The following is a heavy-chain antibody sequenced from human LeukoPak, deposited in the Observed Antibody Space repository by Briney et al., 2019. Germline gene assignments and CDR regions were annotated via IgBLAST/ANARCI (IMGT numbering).Heavy chain of an antibody. D-gene: IGHD2-2*02. Sequence: GGSLRLSCAASGFTFHDYTMHWVRQAPGKGLEWVSLISWDGGRTYYADSLKGRFTISRDNSENSLYLQMNSLRTEDTAFYYCARARLGYCSGTSCYTLDYWGQGTLVTVSS. CDR1: GFTFHDYT. J-gene: IGHJ4*02. CDR3: ARARLGYCSGTSCYTLDY. CDR2: ISWDGGRT. V-gene: IGHV3-43*01.